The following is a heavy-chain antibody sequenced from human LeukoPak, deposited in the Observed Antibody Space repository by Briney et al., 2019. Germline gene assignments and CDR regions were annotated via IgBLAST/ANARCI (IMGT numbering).Heavy chain of an antibody. CDR3: AELGITMIGGV. J-gene: IGHJ6*04. CDR1: GFTFEDYT. D-gene: IGHD3-10*02. V-gene: IGHV3-43*01. CDR2: ITWDGAII. Sequence: GGSLRLSCAASGFTFEDYTMHWVRQAPGKGLEWVSLITWDGAIIYYADSVKGRFTISRDNSKNSLYLQMNSLRAEGTAVYYCAELGITMIGGVWGKGTTVTISS.